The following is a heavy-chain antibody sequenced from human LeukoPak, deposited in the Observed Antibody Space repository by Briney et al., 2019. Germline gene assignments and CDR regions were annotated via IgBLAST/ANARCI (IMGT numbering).Heavy chain of an antibody. CDR3: AREAEYGDYDY. J-gene: IGHJ4*02. Sequence: GGSLRLSCAASGLTFSSHWMHWVRQAPGKGLVWVSRITNDGSSTTYADSVKGRFTISRDNAKNTLYLQMNSLRAEDTAVYYCAREAEYGDYDYWGQGTLVTVSS. D-gene: IGHD4-17*01. V-gene: IGHV3-74*01. CDR1: GLTFSSHW. CDR2: ITNDGSST.